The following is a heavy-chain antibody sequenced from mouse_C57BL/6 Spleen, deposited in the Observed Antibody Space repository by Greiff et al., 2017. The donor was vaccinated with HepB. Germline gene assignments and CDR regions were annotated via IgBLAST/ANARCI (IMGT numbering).Heavy chain of an antibody. V-gene: IGHV1-82*01. CDR1: GYAFSSSW. Sequence: VQLQQSGPELVKPGASVKISCKASGYAFSSSWMNWVKQRPGKGLEWIGRIYPGDGDTNYNGKFKGKATLTADKSSSTAYMQLSSLTSEDSAVYFCAHGYDDYFDYWGQGTTLTVSS. D-gene: IGHD2-2*01. CDR3: AHGYDDYFDY. J-gene: IGHJ2*01. CDR2: IYPGDGDT.